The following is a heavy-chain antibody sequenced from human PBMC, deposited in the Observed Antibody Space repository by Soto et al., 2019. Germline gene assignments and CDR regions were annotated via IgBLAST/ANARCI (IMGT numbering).Heavy chain of an antibody. CDR2: ISAYNGNT. Sequence: ASVKVSCKASGYTFTSYGISWVRQAPGQGLEWMGWISAYNGNTNYAQKLQGRVTMTTDTSTSTAYMELRSLRSDDTAVYYCARDVVDIVATILFGGVPFDIWGQGTMVTVSS. CDR3: ARDVVDIVATILFGGVPFDI. V-gene: IGHV1-18*01. D-gene: IGHD5-12*01. J-gene: IGHJ3*02. CDR1: GYTFTSYG.